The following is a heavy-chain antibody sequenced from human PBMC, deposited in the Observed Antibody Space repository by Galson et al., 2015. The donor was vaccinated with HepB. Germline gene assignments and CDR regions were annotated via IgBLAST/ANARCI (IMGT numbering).Heavy chain of an antibody. CDR2: MNPNSGNT. V-gene: IGHV1-8*01. Sequence: SVKVSCKASGYTFTSYDINWVRQATGQGLEWMGWMNPNSGNTGYAQKFQGRVTMTRNTSISTAYMELSSLRSEDTAVYYCARVSDFWSGYYDYWGQGTLVTASS. CDR1: GYTFTSYD. J-gene: IGHJ4*02. CDR3: ARVSDFWSGYYDY. D-gene: IGHD3-3*01.